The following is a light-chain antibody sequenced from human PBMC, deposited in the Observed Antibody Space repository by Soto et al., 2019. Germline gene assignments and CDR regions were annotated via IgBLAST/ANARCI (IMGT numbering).Light chain of an antibody. V-gene: IGKV1-39*01. J-gene: IGKJ1*01. CDR2: ATS. CDR1: QTVSTY. Sequence: DTQMTQSPSSLSASVGDRISITCRASQTVSTYLNWYQQKPGKATTLLISATSTLQSGVPSRFSGSGSGTEFTLTITSLQPEDFATYYCQQTYTTPRTFGQGTKVAIK. CDR3: QQTYTTPRT.